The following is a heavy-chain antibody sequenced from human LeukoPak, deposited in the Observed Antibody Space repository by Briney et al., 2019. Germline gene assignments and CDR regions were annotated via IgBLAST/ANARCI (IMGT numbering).Heavy chain of an antibody. CDR2: FSARGST. CDR1: GDSISTNF. V-gene: IGHV4-4*07. CDR3: VIWFGELFAY. D-gene: IGHD3-10*01. J-gene: IGHJ4*02. Sequence: SETLSLTCTVSGDSISTNFWNWIRQPAGKGLEWIGRFSARGSTTYNPSLKSRVAISLDVSKNQFTLNLSSVTAADTAVYYCVIWFGELFAYWGQGTLVTVSS.